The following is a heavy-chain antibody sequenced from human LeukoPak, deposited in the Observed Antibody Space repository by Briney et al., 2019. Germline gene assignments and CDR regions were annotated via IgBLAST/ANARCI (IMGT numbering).Heavy chain of an antibody. CDR2: IGTSGDT. V-gene: IGHV3-13*04. CDR3: SRVGSSGWPNYFDS. Sequence: GSLRLSCAASGFTFSSYDMHWVRQATGKGLEWVSVIGTSGDTYYAGSVKGRFTISRENAKNSLYLQMNSLTAGDTAVYFCSRVGSSGWPNYFDSWGQGTLVTVSS. J-gene: IGHJ4*02. D-gene: IGHD6-19*01. CDR1: GFTFSSYD.